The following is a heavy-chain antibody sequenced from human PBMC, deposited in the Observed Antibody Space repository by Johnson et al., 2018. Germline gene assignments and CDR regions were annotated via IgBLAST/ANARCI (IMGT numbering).Heavy chain of an antibody. CDR3: ARTTRGAFDS. V-gene: IGHV3-66*02. CDR2: IYSEGST. Sequence: VQLVESGGGLVQPGGSLRLSCAASEFTFSDYSMNWVRQAPGKGLEWVSVIYSEGSTHYADSVKGRFTVSRDISKNTLYLQMSSLRAEDTAVYFCARTTRGAFDSWGPWTMVTVSS. CDR1: EFTFSDYS. J-gene: IGHJ3*02. D-gene: IGHD4-17*01.